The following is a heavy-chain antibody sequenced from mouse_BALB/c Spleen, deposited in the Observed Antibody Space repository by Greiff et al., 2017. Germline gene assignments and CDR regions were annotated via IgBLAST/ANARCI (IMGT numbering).Heavy chain of an antibody. J-gene: IGHJ3*01. CDR1: GFTFSSFG. Sequence: DVKLVESGGGLVQPGGSRKLSCAASGFTFSSFGMHWVRQAPEKGLEWVAYISSGSSTIYYADTVKGRFTISRDNPKNTLFLQMTSLRSEDTAMYYCARGDYGYAAWLAYWGQGTLVTVSA. CDR3: ARGDYGYAAWLAY. CDR2: ISSGSSTI. V-gene: IGHV5-17*02. D-gene: IGHD2-2*01.